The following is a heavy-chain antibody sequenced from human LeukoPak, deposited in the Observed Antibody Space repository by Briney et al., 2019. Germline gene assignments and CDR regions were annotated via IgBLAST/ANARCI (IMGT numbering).Heavy chain of an antibody. V-gene: IGHV4-31*03. CDR1: GGSISSGGYY. Sequence: SQTLSLTCTVSGGSISSGGYYWSWIRQHPGKGLEWIGYIYYSGSTYYNPSLKSRVTISVDTSKNQFSLKLSSVTAADTAVYYCAGSDIVATSTYYFDYWGQETLVTVSS. CDR3: AGSDIVATSTYYFDY. J-gene: IGHJ4*02. CDR2: IYYSGST. D-gene: IGHD5-12*01.